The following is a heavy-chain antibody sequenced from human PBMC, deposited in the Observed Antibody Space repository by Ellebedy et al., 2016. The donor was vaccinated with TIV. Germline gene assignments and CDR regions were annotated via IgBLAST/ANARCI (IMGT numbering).Heavy chain of an antibody. D-gene: IGHD3-16*01. J-gene: IGHJ5*02. CDR2: ISGSASVT. CDR3: ARSYGARTSGP. Sequence: PGGSLRLSCAATGFTFSNYAIHWVRQAPGKGLEWVSYISGSASVTAYADSVKGRFTISRDNARTSLYLQMNSLRVDDTAMYYCARSYGARTSGPWGQGTLVTVSS. CDR1: GFTFSNYA. V-gene: IGHV3-48*03.